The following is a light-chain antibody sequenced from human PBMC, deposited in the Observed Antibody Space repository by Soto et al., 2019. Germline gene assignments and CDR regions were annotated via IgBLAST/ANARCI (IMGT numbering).Light chain of an antibody. V-gene: IGKV1-5*03. CDR3: QQYDNPPPT. Sequence: DIQMTQSPSTLSASVRDRVTITVPAKQSISSWLAWYQQKPGKAPKPLIYKASTLKSGVPSRFSGSGSGTDFTFTISSLQPEDIATYYCQQYDNPPPTFGQGTRLEIK. CDR2: KAS. J-gene: IGKJ5*01. CDR1: QSISSW.